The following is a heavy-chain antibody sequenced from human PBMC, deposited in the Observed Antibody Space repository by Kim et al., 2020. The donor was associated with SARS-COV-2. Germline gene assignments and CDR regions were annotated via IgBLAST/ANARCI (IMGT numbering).Heavy chain of an antibody. Sequence: VSEIYYVDSVKDRFTISRDNAKNSVYLQMNSVRAEDTAVYYCAQGDALDFWGQGTMVTVSS. V-gene: IGHV3-7*03. CDR3: AQGDALDF. J-gene: IGHJ3*01. CDR2: VSEI.